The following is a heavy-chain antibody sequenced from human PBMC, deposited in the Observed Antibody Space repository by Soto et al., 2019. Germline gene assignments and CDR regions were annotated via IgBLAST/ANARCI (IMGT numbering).Heavy chain of an antibody. CDR3: TTDARAVAGTGPIDY. Sequence: GGSLRLSCAASGFTFSSYAMSWVRQAPGKGLEWVSAISGSGGSTYYADSVKGRFTISRDNSKNTLYLQMNSLKTEDTAVYYCTTDARAVAGTGPIDYWGQGTLVTVSS. J-gene: IGHJ4*02. CDR1: GFTFSSYA. V-gene: IGHV3-23*01. CDR2: ISGSGGST. D-gene: IGHD6-19*01.